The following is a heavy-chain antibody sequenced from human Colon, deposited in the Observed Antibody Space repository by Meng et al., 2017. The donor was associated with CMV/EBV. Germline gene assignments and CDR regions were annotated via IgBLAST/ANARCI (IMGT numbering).Heavy chain of an antibody. CDR2: IYFSGNT. CDR3: ARGGGVAGPAAFDI. Sequence: SETLSLTCTVSGDKIRSYYWSWIRQPPGKGLEWIGYIYFSGNTDYNPSLRSRAIISVDTSKNQFSLSLTAVTVADTAVYYCARGGGVAGPAAFDIWGQGRTVIVSS. J-gene: IGHJ3*02. D-gene: IGHD3-16*01. CDR1: GDKIRSYY. V-gene: IGHV4-59*01.